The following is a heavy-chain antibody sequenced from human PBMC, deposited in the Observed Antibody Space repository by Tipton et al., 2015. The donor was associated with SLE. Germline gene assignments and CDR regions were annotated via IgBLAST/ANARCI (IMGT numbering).Heavy chain of an antibody. CDR3: ARTSGSYMDY. D-gene: IGHD3-10*01. J-gene: IGHJ4*02. CDR1: GGSISSGGYY. CDR2: IYHSGGT. V-gene: IGHV4-61*08. Sequence: TLSLTCTVSGGSISSGGYYWSWIRQHPGKGLGWIGYIYHSGGTNHSPSLRSRLTTSVDTSKNQFSLRLSSVTAADTAVYYCARTSGSYMDYWGQGTLVTVSS.